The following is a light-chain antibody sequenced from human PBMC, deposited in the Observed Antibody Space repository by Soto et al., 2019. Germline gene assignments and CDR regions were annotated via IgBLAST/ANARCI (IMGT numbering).Light chain of an antibody. CDR1: QSVSSY. CDR3: QQRNNWLLT. Sequence: EIVLPQSPATLSLSPGERATLSCRASQSVSSYLAWYQQKPGQAPRLLIYDASNRANGIPARFSGSGSVTDFTLTISSLEPEDFAVYDCQQRNNWLLTFGGGTEVEIK. CDR2: DAS. J-gene: IGKJ4*01. V-gene: IGKV3-11*01.